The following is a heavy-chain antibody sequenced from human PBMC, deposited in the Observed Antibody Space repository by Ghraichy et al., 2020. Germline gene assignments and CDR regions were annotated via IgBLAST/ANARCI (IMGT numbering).Heavy chain of an antibody. CDR1: GFTFSSYG. CDR3: AKDLGYSSGLSDY. V-gene: IGHV3-30*02. CDR2: IRYDGSNK. D-gene: IGHD6-19*01. J-gene: IGHJ4*02. Sequence: GGSLRLSCAASGFTFSSYGMHWVRQAPGKGLEWVAFIRYDGSNKYYADSVKGRFTISRDNSKNTLYLQMNSLRAEDTAVYYCAKDLGYSSGLSDYWGQGTLVTVSS.